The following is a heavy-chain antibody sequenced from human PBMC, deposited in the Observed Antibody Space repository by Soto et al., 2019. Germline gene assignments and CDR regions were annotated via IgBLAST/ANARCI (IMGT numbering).Heavy chain of an antibody. J-gene: IGHJ6*02. Sequence: EVQLVESGGGLVQPGGSLRLSCAASGFSFSTYSMNWVRQAPGKGLEWVSYISGSSTTMYYADSVKGRFTVSSDNAQKSLYLQMNRQREEDTAVYYCERDHNYAMDVWGQGTTLTVSS. CDR1: GFSFSTYS. CDR2: ISGSSTTM. CDR3: ERDHNYAMDV. V-gene: IGHV3-48*02.